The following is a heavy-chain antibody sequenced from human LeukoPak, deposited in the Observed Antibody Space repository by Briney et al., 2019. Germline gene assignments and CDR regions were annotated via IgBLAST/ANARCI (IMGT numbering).Heavy chain of an antibody. J-gene: IGHJ4*02. D-gene: IGHD6-13*01. V-gene: IGHV4-34*01. CDR2: INHSGST. CDR1: GGSFSGYY. CDR3: ARGFSGSSWQVPLDY. Sequence: PSETLSLTCAVYGGSFSGYYWSWIRQPPGKGLEWIGEINHSGSTNYNPSLKSRVTISVDTSKNQFSLKLSSVTAADTAVYYRARGFSGSSWQVPLDYWGQGTLVTVSS.